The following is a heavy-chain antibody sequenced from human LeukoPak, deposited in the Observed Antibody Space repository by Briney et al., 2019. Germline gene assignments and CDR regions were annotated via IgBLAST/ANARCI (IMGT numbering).Heavy chain of an antibody. D-gene: IGHD5-18*01. Sequence: GGSLRLSCAASGFTFSSYWMNWVRQAPGKGLEWVANIKKDGSDKYYVDSVKGRFTISRDNAKTSLYLQMNSLRAEDTAVYYCARALSGITGYTYGRGIDYWGQGTLVTVSS. CDR2: IKKDGSDK. V-gene: IGHV3-7*01. CDR1: GFTFSSYW. CDR3: ARALSGITGYTYGRGIDY. J-gene: IGHJ4*02.